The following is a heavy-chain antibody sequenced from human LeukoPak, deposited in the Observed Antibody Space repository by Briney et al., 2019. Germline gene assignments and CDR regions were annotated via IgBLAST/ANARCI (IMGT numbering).Heavy chain of an antibody. CDR2: IYYSGST. CDR1: GGSISSGGYS. Sequence: PSETLSLTCAVSGGSISSGGYSGSWIRQPPGKGLEWIGYIYYSGSTYYNPSLKSRVTISVDTSKNQFSLKLSSVTAADTAVYYCARGVFNWNPSDSYYFDYWGQGTLVTVSS. V-gene: IGHV4-30-4*07. J-gene: IGHJ4*02. CDR3: ARGVFNWNPSDSYYFDY. D-gene: IGHD1-20*01.